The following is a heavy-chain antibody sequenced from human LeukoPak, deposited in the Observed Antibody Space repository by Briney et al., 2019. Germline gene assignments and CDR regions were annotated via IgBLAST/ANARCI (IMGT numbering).Heavy chain of an antibody. Sequence: PSETLSLTCTFSTGSSSISSYYWGWIRQPPGKGLEWIGSIFYSGSTHYNPSLKSRVTISVDTSKHQFSLKLRSVTAADTAVYYCAAYYSDRNVFDYWGQGTLVTVSS. J-gene: IGHJ4*02. CDR1: TGSSSISSYY. V-gene: IGHV4-39*01. D-gene: IGHD3-10*02. CDR3: AAYYSDRNVFDY. CDR2: IFYSGST.